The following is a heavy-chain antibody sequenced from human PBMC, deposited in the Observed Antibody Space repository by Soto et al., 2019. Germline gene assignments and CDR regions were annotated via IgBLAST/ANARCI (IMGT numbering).Heavy chain of an antibody. J-gene: IGHJ4*02. D-gene: IGHD3-16*02. CDR3: ARLYDYVWGSYRYTDY. CDR1: GGSISSSSYY. V-gene: IGHV4-39*01. CDR2: IYYSGST. Sequence: SETLSLTCTVSGGSISSSSYYWGWIRQPPGKGLEWIGSIYYSGSTYYNPSLKSRVTISVDTSKNQFSLKLSSVTAADTAVYYCARLYDYVWGSYRYTDYWGQGTLVTVSS.